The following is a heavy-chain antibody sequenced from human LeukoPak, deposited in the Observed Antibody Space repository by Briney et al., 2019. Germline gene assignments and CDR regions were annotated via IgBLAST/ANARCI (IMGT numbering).Heavy chain of an antibody. CDR2: ISGSGGST. CDR3: ARDVTMVRGARYRPYKWFDP. D-gene: IGHD3-10*01. V-gene: IGHV3-23*01. J-gene: IGHJ5*02. Sequence: PGGSLRLSCAASGFTFSSYAMSWVRQAPGKGLEWVSAISGSGGSTYYADSVKGRFTISRDNSKNTLYLQMNSLRAEDTAVYYCARDVTMVRGARYRPYKWFDPWGQGTLVTVSS. CDR1: GFTFSSYA.